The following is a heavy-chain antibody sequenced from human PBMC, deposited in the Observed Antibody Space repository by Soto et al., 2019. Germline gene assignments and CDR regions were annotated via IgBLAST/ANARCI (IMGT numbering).Heavy chain of an antibody. CDR3: ARVSSDSYYFDY. V-gene: IGHV4-31*03. CDR2: IYYSGST. CDR1: CCSISSGGYY. J-gene: IGHJ4*02. Sequence: LSLTCTVSCCSISSGGYYCSWIRQHPGKCLEWIGYIYYSGSTYYNPSLKSRVTISVDTSKNQFSLKLSSVTVADTAVYYCARVSSDSYYFDYWGQGTLVTVYS.